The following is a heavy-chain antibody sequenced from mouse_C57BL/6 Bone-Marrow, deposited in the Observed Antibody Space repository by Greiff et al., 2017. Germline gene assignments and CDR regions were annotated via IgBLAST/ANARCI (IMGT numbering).Heavy chain of an antibody. CDR3: ARPITTVVGYYFDY. V-gene: IGHV1-53*01. Sequence: QVQLQQPGTELVKPGASVKLSCKASGFTFTSYWMHWVKQRPGQGLEWIGNINPSNGGTNYNEKFKSKATLTVDKSSSTAYMQLSSLTSEDSAVYYCARPITTVVGYYFDYWGQGTTLTVSS. CDR1: GFTFTSYW. D-gene: IGHD1-1*01. J-gene: IGHJ2*01. CDR2: INPSNGGT.